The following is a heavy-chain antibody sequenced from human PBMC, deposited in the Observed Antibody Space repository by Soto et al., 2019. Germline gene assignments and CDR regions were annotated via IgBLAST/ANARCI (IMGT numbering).Heavy chain of an antibody. D-gene: IGHD3-22*01. V-gene: IGHV5-51*01. CDR3: ERPALDSTGYYAFDI. CDR1: GYSFTNYW. J-gene: IGHJ3*02. CDR2: IYPGDSDT. Sequence: GESLKISCKGSGYSFTNYWIGWVRQMPGKGLGWMGIIYPGDSDTRYSPSFQGQVTFSADKSISTAYLQWSSLKASDTAMYYCERPALDSTGYYAFDIWGQGTMVTVSS.